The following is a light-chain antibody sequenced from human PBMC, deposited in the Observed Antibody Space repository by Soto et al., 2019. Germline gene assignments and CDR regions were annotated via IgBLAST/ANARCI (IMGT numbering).Light chain of an antibody. J-gene: IGKJ5*01. CDR3: QQRSDSIT. CDR2: DAS. CDR1: HSVTTH. Sequence: EIGWTQSPDTLSLSPGERPTLSCWASHSVTTHLAWFQQRPGQTPXXLIYDASTRAPGIPARLSGRGSGAEFTLTISSIEPEDFAFYYCQQRSDSITFGQGTRLEIK. V-gene: IGKV3-11*01.